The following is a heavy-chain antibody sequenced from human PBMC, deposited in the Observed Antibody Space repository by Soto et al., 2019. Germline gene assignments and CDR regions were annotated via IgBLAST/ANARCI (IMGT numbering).Heavy chain of an antibody. CDR3: ARDPLLIVDTDYGLDV. CDR2: INNDGSST. D-gene: IGHD2-15*01. J-gene: IGHJ6*02. CDR1: GFTFSSYW. Sequence: EVQLVESGGGLVQPGGSLILSCAASGFTFSSYWMHWVRQAPGKGLVWVSRINNDGSSTSYADSVKGRFTISRDNAKSTLYLEMSSLRAEDTAVYYCARDPLLIVDTDYGLDVWGQGTTVTVSS. V-gene: IGHV3-74*01.